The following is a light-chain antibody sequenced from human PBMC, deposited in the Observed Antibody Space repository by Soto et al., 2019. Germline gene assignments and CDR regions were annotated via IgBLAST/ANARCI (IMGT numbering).Light chain of an antibody. CDR1: QSISAG. CDR3: QQYNNYGSWT. CDR2: KAS. Sequence: DIQMTQSPSTLSASVGDRVTITCRASQSISAGLAWYQQQPGKAPKLLIYKASSLESGVPSRFSGSGSGTEFTLTISSLQPDDFATYYCQQYNNYGSWTFGQGTKVEIK. V-gene: IGKV1-5*03. J-gene: IGKJ1*01.